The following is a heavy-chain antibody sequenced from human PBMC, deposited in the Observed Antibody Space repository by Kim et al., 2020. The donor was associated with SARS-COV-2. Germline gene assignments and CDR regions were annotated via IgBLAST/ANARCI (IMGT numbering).Heavy chain of an antibody. CDR2: IYYSGST. Sequence: SETLSLTCTVSGGSVSSGSYYWSWIRQPPGKGLEWIGYIYYSGSTNYNPSLKSRVTISVDTSKNQFSLKLSSVTAADTAVYYCARRDYDILTGTFDYWGQGTLVTVSS. V-gene: IGHV4-61*01. CDR1: GGSVSSGSYY. J-gene: IGHJ4*02. CDR3: ARRDYDILTGTFDY. D-gene: IGHD3-9*01.